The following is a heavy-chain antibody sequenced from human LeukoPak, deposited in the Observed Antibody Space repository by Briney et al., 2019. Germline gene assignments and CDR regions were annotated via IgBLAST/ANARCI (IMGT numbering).Heavy chain of an antibody. V-gene: IGHV3-30*03. CDR1: GFAFSSYG. CDR2: ISYDGSNK. Sequence: GGSLRLSCAASGFAFSSYGMHWVRQAPGKGLEWVAIISYDGSNKYYADSVKGRFTISRDNSKNTLYLQMNSLRAEDTAVYYCASEYCSTTSCYRGPFDYWGQGTLVTVSS. CDR3: ASEYCSTTSCYRGPFDY. J-gene: IGHJ4*02. D-gene: IGHD2-2*01.